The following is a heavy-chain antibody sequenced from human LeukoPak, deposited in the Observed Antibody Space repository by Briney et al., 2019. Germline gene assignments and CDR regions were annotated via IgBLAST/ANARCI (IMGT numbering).Heavy chain of an antibody. D-gene: IGHD3-10*01. CDR3: GRDYYGSLDY. Sequence: GGSLRLSYAASGFTFTDYWMAWVRQAPGQGLEYLALIQQDGTEKFSVDSVKGRFTFPRDNAKNSLYLQMNNLRAEDTAVYYCGRDYYGSLDYWGQGPLVTVSS. CDR2: IQQDGTEK. V-gene: IGHV3-7*03. CDR1: GFTFTDYW. J-gene: IGHJ4*02.